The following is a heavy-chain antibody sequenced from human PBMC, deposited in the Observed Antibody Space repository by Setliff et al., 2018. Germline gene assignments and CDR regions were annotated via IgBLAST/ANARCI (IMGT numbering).Heavy chain of an antibody. J-gene: IGHJ4*02. V-gene: IGHV3-23*01. CDR1: GFTFSDST. D-gene: IGHD1-26*01. Sequence: PGGSLRLSCAASGFTFSDSTMHWVRQAPGKGLEWVSSIHGEGINTYYADSVKGRFTISRDNSKNTLFLQMNSLRADDTAVYYCMKKIIAGGGPPYDYFDYWGQGTLVTVSS. CDR2: IHGEGINT. CDR3: MKKIIAGGGPPYDYFDY.